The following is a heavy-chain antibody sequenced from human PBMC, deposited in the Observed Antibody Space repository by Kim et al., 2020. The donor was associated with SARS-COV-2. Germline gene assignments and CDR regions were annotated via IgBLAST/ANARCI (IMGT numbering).Heavy chain of an antibody. CDR3: ARCSSTTSCYG. J-gene: IGHJ6*01. Sequence: GGSLRLSCAGSGFSFRSYAMSWVRQAPGKGLEWVSAISGSAATTNYAESVQGRFTISRDNSNNMLHLHMSSLRAEDTDIYYCARCSSTTSCYG. V-gene: IGHV3-23*01. D-gene: IGHD2-2*01. CDR2: ISGSAATT. CDR1: GFSFRSYA.